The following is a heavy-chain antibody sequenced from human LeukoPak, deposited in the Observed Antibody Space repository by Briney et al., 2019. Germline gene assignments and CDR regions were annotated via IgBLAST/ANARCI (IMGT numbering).Heavy chain of an antibody. J-gene: IGHJ3*02. CDR2: ISWNSGSI. V-gene: IGHV3-9*01. D-gene: IGHD1-1*01. Sequence: PGRSLRLSCAASGFTFDDYAMHWVRQAPGKGLEWVSGISWNSGSIGYADSVKGRFTISRDNAKNSLYLQMNSLRAEDTALYYCEKGPNNGNAFVVFDIGAKGKMVTVSS. CDR1: GFTFDDYA. CDR3: EKGPNNGNAFVVFDI.